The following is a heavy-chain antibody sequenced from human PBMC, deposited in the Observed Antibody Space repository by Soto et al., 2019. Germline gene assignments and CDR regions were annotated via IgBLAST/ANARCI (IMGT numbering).Heavy chain of an antibody. CDR3: VPEVDMYYYDSSGYTPAYFDS. J-gene: IGHJ4*02. V-gene: IGHV1-69*13. Sequence: ASVKVSCKASGGTFSSYAISWVRQAPGQGLEWMGGIIPIFGTANYAQKFQGRVTITADESTSTAYMELSSLRSEDTAVYYCVPEVDMYYYDSSGYTPAYFDSWGQGTLVTVSS. CDR2: IIPIFGTA. CDR1: GGTFSSYA. D-gene: IGHD3-22*01.